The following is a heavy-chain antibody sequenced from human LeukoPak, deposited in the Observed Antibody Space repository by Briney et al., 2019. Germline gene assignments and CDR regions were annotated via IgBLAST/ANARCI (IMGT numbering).Heavy chain of an antibody. Sequence: GGSLRLSCAASGLTFSDYYMSWIRQAPGKGLEWVSYISSGCSFTDYADSVRGRFTISRDNAKNSLLLQIHSLRAEDTAVYYCAGSAGGSSYYFDCWGQGTLVTVSS. CDR1: GLTFSDYY. V-gene: IGHV3-11*06. D-gene: IGHD6-13*01. CDR2: ISSGCSFT. CDR3: AGSAGGSSYYFDC. J-gene: IGHJ4*02.